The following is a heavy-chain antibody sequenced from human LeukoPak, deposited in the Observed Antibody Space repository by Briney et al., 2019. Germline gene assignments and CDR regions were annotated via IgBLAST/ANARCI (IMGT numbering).Heavy chain of an antibody. CDR2: IRRKSDGGTA. D-gene: IGHD4-17*01. J-gene: IGHJ4*02. V-gene: IGHV3-15*01. CDR1: RCTLCNAW. CDR3: ATLTTVPSPFDY. Sequence: GGALRHSRAASRCTLCNAWMSWVRPTPGKGLEWVGCIRRKSDGGTADYAAPVRGRFTISRDDSKNTLYLQMNSLKTEDTAVYYCATLTTVPSPFDYWGQGTLVTVSP.